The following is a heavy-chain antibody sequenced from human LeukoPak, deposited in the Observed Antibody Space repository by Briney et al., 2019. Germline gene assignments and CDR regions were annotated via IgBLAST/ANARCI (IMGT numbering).Heavy chain of an antibody. CDR1: GDSISSYF. V-gene: IGHV4-59*12. J-gene: IGHJ5*02. Sequence: PSETLSLTCTVSGDSISSYFWTWIRQLPGEGLQWIGDISYSGSTNYNPSLKSRVTMSVDPSKNQFSLRLTSVTAADTAVYYCVGDTEAGNWFDPWGQGTLVTVSS. CDR2: ISYSGST. D-gene: IGHD1-14*01. CDR3: VGDTEAGNWFDP.